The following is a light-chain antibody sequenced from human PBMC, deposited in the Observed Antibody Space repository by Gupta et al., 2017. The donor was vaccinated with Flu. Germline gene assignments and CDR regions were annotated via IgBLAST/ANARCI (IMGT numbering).Light chain of an antibody. Sequence: VTLGKPAFIYCRPSHGCGYMDGNNYLDWFQQNPGQSPRRLIYDASNRDCGVPDSFSGSGYGTDFTLKISRGEAEDVGIYYCKQRKHCPWAFGQGTTVEIK. J-gene: IGKJ1*01. CDR1: HGCGYMDGNNY. V-gene: IGKV2-30*01. CDR2: DAS. CDR3: KQRKHCPWA.